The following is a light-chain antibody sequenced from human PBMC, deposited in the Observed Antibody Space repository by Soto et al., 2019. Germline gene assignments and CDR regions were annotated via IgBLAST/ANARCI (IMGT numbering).Light chain of an antibody. CDR3: QSYDSSLSGYV. J-gene: IGLJ1*01. Sequence: QAVLTQPLSLSGAPEHRVIISCTGSGSNIGAPYDVHSYQHLPGTDPKLLIYGRTNRPSVDPARFSGSKPCTSASLAITRLHAEDEADYYWQSYDSSLSGYVYRAGTKVTVL. CDR1: GSNIGAPYD. CDR2: GRT. V-gene: IGLV1-40*01.